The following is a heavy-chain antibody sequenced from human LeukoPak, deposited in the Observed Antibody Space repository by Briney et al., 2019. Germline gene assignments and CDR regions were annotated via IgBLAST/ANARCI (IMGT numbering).Heavy chain of an antibody. V-gene: IGHV3-30*18. CDR3: AKDLNRYYDFWSGPKSYYYGMDV. Sequence: PGGSLRLSCAASGFTFSSCGMHWVRQAPGKGLEWVAVISCDGSNKYYADSVKGRFTISRDNSKNTLYLQMNSLRAEDTAVYYCAKDLNRYYDFWSGPKSYYYGMDVWGQGTTVTVSS. CDR1: GFTFSSCG. CDR2: ISCDGSNK. J-gene: IGHJ6*02. D-gene: IGHD3-3*01.